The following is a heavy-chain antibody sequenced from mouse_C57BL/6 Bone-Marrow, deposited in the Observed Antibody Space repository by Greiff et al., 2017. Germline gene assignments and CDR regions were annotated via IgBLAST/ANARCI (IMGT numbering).Heavy chain of an antibody. CDR3: TTYDYDGWYVDV. CDR2: IDPENGDT. J-gene: IGHJ1*03. D-gene: IGHD2-4*01. Sequence: VQLQQSGAELVRPGASVKLSCTASGFNIKDDYMHWVKQRPEQGLEWIGWIDPENGDTEYASKFQGKATIPADTSSNTAYLQLSSLTSEDTAVXYCTTYDYDGWYVDVWGTETTVTVSS. V-gene: IGHV14-4*01. CDR1: GFNIKDDY.